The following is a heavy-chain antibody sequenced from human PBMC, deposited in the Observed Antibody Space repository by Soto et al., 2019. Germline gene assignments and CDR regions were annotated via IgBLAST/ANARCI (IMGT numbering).Heavy chain of an antibody. V-gene: IGHV1-8*01. CDR2: MSPNSGRT. J-gene: IGHJ4*02. D-gene: IGHD2-2*02. CDR1: GYTFSNYD. CDR3: ARGKRYTNDY. Sequence: QVQLVQSGAEVKKPGASVKVSCKASGYTFSNYDINWVRQDTGQGLEWMGWMSPNSGRTGYAQKFQGRVTMTRNTSSSTAYMELSSLRSEDTAVYYCARGKRYTNDYWGQGTLVTVSS.